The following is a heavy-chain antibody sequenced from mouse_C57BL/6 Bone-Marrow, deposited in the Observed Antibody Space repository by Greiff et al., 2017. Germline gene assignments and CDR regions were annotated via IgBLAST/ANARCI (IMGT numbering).Heavy chain of an antibody. CDR1: GYAFTNYL. Sequence: QVQLQQSGAELVRPGTSVKVSCKASGYAFTNYLIEWVKQRPGQGLEWIGVINPGSGGTNYNEKFKGKATLTADKSSSTAYMQLSSLTSEDSAVYFCARRGVTPWYFDVWGTGTTVTVSS. J-gene: IGHJ1*03. CDR2: INPGSGGT. CDR3: ARRGVTPWYFDV. V-gene: IGHV1-54*01. D-gene: IGHD2-2*01.